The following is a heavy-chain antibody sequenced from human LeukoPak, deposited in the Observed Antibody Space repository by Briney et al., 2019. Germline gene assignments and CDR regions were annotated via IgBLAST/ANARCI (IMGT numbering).Heavy chain of an antibody. CDR1: GFTFTGYW. V-gene: IGHV3-7*01. CDR3: AREDWGPDY. D-gene: IGHD7-27*01. Sequence: GGSLRLSCAASGFTFTGYWMVWVRQAPGKGLEWVANIKQDGSQKHYVDSVKGRFTISGDNAKKSLYLQMNNLRAEDTGVYYCAREDWGPDYWGQGTLVTVSS. CDR2: IKQDGSQK. J-gene: IGHJ4*02.